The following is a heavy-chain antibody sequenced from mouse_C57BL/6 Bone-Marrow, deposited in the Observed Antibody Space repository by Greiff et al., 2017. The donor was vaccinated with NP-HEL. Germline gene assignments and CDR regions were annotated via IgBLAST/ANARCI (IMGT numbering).Heavy chain of an antibody. Sequence: EVQLQQSVAELVRPGASVKLSCTASGFNIKNTYMHWVKQRPEQGLEWIGRIDPANGNTKYAPKFQGKATITADTSSNTAYLQLSSLTSEDTAIYYCARYPITAVVATGYFDYWGQGTTLTVSS. J-gene: IGHJ2*01. D-gene: IGHD1-1*01. CDR2: IDPANGNT. CDR3: ARYPITAVVATGYFDY. V-gene: IGHV14-3*01. CDR1: GFNIKNTY.